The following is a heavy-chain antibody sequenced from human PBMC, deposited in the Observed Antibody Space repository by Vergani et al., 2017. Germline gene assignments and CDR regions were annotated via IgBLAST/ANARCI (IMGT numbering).Heavy chain of an antibody. J-gene: IGHJ4*02. CDR2: ISAYNGNT. CDR1: GYTFTSYG. D-gene: IGHD6-19*01. Sequence: QVPLGHSGAQVKKPGASVKVSCKASGYTFTSYGTSCVRQAPGQGLEWMGWISAYNGNTNYAQKHQDRVTLTTDTSTSTAYMERRSLRSDDTAVYYCAGEQWLPIDYFDYWGQGTLVTVSS. V-gene: IGHV1-18*04. CDR3: AGEQWLPIDYFDY.